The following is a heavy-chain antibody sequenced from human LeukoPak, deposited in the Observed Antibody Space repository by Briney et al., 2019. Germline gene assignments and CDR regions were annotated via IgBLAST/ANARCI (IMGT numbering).Heavy chain of an antibody. CDR3: ARAYYDSNGYSFDY. CDR2: ISYDGSNQ. Sequence: PGGSLRLSCTASGFTFSSYAIHWVRQAPGKGLEWVTVISYDGSNQYYADSVKGRFTISRDNSNNTLYLQMNSLRAEDTAMYYCARAYYDSNGYSFDYWGQGTLVTVSS. CDR1: GFTFSSYA. J-gene: IGHJ4*02. D-gene: IGHD3-22*01. V-gene: IGHV3-30-3*01.